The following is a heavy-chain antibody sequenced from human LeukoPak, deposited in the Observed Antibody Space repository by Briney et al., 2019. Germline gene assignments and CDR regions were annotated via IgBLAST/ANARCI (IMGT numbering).Heavy chain of an antibody. CDR2: IKKDGNEK. CDR1: GFTFSSYW. Sequence: GGSLRLSCAASGFTFSSYWMNWVRQAPGKGLEWVANIKKDGNEKHYEDSAKGRFSISRDNAKNSLYLQMDSLRAEDTAVYYCAKEGAYPIITSHSSGQGALVTVSS. V-gene: IGHV3-7*01. CDR3: AKEGAYPIITSHS. D-gene: IGHD3-10*01. J-gene: IGHJ4*02.